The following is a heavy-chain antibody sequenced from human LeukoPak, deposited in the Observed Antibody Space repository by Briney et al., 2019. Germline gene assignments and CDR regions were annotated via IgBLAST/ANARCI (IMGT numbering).Heavy chain of an antibody. J-gene: IGHJ4*02. V-gene: IGHV1-2*02. CDR1: GHTFTGYY. CDR2: INPNSGGT. Sequence: ASVKVSCKASGHTFTGYYMHWVRQAPGQGLEWMGWINPNSGGTNFAQKFQGRATMTRDASISTAYMELSRLRSDDTAVYYCARDQTDIVGAEAFDYWGQRTLVTVSS. D-gene: IGHD1-26*01. CDR3: ARDQTDIVGAEAFDY.